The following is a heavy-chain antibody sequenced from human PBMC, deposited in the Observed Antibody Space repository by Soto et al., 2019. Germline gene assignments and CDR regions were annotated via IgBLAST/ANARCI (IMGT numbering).Heavy chain of an antibody. CDR3: ARGPLDYPIPDFDY. J-gene: IGHJ4*02. Sequence: GASVKVSCKASAYTFTSYYMHWVRQAPGQGLEWMGWISTFNSHTDYAQKVQGRVAMTTDRSTGTAYMELRSLRSDDTAVYYCARGPLDYPIPDFDYWGQGTLVTVSS. CDR1: AYTFTSYY. V-gene: IGHV1-18*04. D-gene: IGHD2-8*01. CDR2: ISTFNSHT.